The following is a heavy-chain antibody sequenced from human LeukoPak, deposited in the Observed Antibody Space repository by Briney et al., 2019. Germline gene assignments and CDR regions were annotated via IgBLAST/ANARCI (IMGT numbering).Heavy chain of an antibody. D-gene: IGHD3-3*01. CDR3: AKLMDFSGEEFDY. CDR1: GFTFSSYG. CDR2: IWYDGSNK. V-gene: IGHV3-33*06. J-gene: IGHJ4*02. Sequence: PGRSLRLSCAASGFTFSSYGMHWVRQAPGKGLEWVAVIWYDGSNKYYADSVKGRFTISRDNSKNTLYLQMNSLRAEDTAVYYCAKLMDFSGEEFDYWGQGTLVTVSS.